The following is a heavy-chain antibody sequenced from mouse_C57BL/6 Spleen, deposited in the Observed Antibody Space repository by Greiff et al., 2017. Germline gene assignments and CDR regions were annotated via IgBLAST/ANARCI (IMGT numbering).Heavy chain of an antibody. CDR1: GFTFSSYA. CDR3: ARESTTVVALDY. J-gene: IGHJ4*01. V-gene: IGHV5-4*01. Sequence: EVHLVASGGGLVKPGGSLKLSCAASGFTFSSYAMSWVRQTPEKRLEWVATISDGGSYTYYPDNVKGRFTISRDNAKNNLYLQMSHLKSEDTAMYYCARESTTVVALDYWGQGTSVTVSS. D-gene: IGHD1-1*01. CDR2: ISDGGSYT.